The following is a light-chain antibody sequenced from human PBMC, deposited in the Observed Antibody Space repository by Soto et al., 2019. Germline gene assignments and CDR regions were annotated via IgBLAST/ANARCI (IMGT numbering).Light chain of an antibody. Sequence: EILLTQSPSTLALSPGGRATLSCRAGQSVSSYLAWYQQKPGQAPRLLIYDASNRATGIPARFSGSASGTGFPPTISRLEPEDFAVYYCQQRSTWPLTFGGGTKVDIK. J-gene: IGKJ4*01. CDR1: QSVSSY. CDR2: DAS. V-gene: IGKV3-11*01. CDR3: QQRSTWPLT.